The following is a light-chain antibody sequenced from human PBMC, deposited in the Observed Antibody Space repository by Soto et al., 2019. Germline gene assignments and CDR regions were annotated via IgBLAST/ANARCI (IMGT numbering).Light chain of an antibody. J-gene: IGKJ1*01. CDR2: DAS. CDR1: QSIRSW. CDR3: QQYNSSSWT. Sequence: DIQMTQSPSTLSASVGDRVTITCRASQSIRSWLAWYQQKPGKAPKLLIYDASSLGSGVPSRFSGSGSGTEFTLTISSLQPDDFATYYCQQYNSSSWTFGQGTKVEIK. V-gene: IGKV1-5*01.